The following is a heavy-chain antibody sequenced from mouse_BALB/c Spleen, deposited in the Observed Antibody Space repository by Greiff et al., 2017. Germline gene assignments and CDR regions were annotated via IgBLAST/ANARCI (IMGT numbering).Heavy chain of an antibody. CDR1: GFSLTSYG. D-gene: IGHD1-1*01. Sequence: VHLVESGPGLVQPSQSLSITCTVSGFSLTSYGVHWVRQSPGKGLEWLGVIWSGGSTDYNAAFISRLSISKDNSKSQVFFKMNSLQANDTAIYYCARLHYYGSSYFDYWGQGTTLTVSS. J-gene: IGHJ2*01. CDR3: ARLHYYGSSYFDY. CDR2: IWSGGST. V-gene: IGHV2-2*02.